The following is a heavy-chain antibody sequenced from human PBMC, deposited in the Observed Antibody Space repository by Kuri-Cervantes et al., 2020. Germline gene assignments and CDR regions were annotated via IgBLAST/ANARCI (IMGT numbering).Heavy chain of an antibody. CDR3: AKTGTKVTTGGYYYFMDV. Sequence: SCAASGFIFSNHAMNWVRPAPGKGLEWVSVISGSGGRTYYADSVKGRFTSSRDNSKNTLYLQINSLRAEDTAVYYWAKTGTKVTTGGYYYFMDVWGKGTTVTVSS. CDR2: ISGSGGRT. V-gene: IGHV3-23*01. J-gene: IGHJ6*03. D-gene: IGHD4-17*01. CDR1: GFIFSNHA.